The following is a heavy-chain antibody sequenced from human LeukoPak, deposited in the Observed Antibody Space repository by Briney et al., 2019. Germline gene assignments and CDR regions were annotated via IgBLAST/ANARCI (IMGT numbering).Heavy chain of an antibody. Sequence: PGGSLRLSCAASGFTFSSYWMSWVRQAPGKGLEWVANIKQDGSEKYYVDSVKGRFTISRDNAKNSLYLQMNSLRAEDTAVYYCARGFVVVVAATTLFDYWGQGTLVTVSS. CDR3: ARGFVVVVAATTLFDY. CDR1: GFTFSSYW. J-gene: IGHJ4*02. CDR2: IKQDGSEK. D-gene: IGHD2-15*01. V-gene: IGHV3-7*01.